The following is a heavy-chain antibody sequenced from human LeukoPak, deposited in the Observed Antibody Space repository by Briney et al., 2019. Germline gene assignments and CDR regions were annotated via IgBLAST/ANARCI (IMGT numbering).Heavy chain of an antibody. CDR2: ISGSGGNT. V-gene: IGHV3-23*01. Sequence: GGSLRLSCAASGFTFSSYAMSWVRQAPGKGLEWVSGISGSGGNTYYADSVKGRFTISRDSSKNTLYLQMNSLRAEDTAEYYCAKGAGFDTAMGGRLDVWGQGTTVTVSS. J-gene: IGHJ6*02. CDR3: AKGAGFDTAMGGRLDV. D-gene: IGHD5-18*01. CDR1: GFTFSSYA.